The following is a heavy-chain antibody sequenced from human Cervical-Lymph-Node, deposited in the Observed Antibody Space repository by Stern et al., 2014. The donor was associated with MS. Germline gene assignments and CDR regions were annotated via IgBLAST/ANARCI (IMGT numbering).Heavy chain of an antibody. CDR1: GYSFTSYW. V-gene: IGHV5-51*01. Sequence: EVQLVESGAEVKKPGESLKISCKGSGYSFTSYWIGWVRQMPGKGLEWMGLIYPGDSDSRYSPSFQGQVTISADKSISTAYLQWSSLKAADTAMYYCARPWGFGELRDAFDIWGQGTMVTVSS. J-gene: IGHJ3*02. CDR3: ARPWGFGELRDAFDI. D-gene: IGHD3-10*01. CDR2: IYPGDSDS.